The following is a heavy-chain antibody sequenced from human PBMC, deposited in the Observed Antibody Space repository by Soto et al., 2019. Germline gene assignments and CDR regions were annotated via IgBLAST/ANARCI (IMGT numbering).Heavy chain of an antibody. J-gene: IGHJ6*02. CDR1: GGSFSGYY. Sequence: QVQLQQWGAGLLKPSETLSLTCAVYGGSFSGYYWSWIRQPPGKGLEWIGEINHSGSTNYNPSLKSRVTISVDTSKNQFSLKLSSVTAADTAVYYCATMRRITMVRGPKGGMDVWGQGTTVTVSS. CDR3: ATMRRITMVRGPKGGMDV. V-gene: IGHV4-34*01. CDR2: INHSGST. D-gene: IGHD3-10*01.